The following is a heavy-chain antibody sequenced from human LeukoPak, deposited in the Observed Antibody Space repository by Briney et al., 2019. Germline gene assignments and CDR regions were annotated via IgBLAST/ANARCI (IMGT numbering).Heavy chain of an antibody. V-gene: IGHV4-61*02. J-gene: IGHJ2*01. CDR1: GGSISSGSYY. Sequence: PSETLSLTCTVSGGSISSGSYYWSWIRQPAGKGLEWIGRIYTSGSTNYNPSLRSRVTISVDTSKNQFSLKLSSVTAADTAVYYCARVEADYYDSSGYYYWYFDLWGRGTLVTVSS. CDR3: ARVEADYYDSSGYYYWYFDL. D-gene: IGHD3-22*01. CDR2: IYTSGST.